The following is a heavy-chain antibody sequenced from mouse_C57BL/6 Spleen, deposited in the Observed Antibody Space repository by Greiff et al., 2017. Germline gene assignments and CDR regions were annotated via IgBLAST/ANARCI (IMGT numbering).Heavy chain of an antibody. CDR1: GYAFTNYL. V-gene: IGHV1-54*01. CDR2: INPGSGGT. CDR3: ALTGSAWFAY. J-gene: IGHJ3*01. D-gene: IGHD4-1*01. Sequence: VQRVESGAELVRPGTSVKVSCKASGYAFTNYLIEWVKQRPGQGLEWIGVINPGSGGTNYNEKFKGKATLTADKSSSTAYMQLSSLTSEDSAVYFCALTGSAWFAYWGQGTLVTVSA.